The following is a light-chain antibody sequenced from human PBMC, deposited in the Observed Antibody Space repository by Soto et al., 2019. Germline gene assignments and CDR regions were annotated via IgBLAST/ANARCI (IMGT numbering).Light chain of an antibody. CDR3: QQYGSSPLT. Sequence: EIVLTQSPGTLSLSPGERATLSCRASQSVTASYLAWYHQKPGQAPRLLIYGASSRATGIPDRFSSSGSGTDFTLIINRVEPEDFAVYYCQQYGSSPLTFGGGTKVEIK. J-gene: IGKJ4*01. CDR2: GAS. V-gene: IGKV3-20*01. CDR1: QSVTASY.